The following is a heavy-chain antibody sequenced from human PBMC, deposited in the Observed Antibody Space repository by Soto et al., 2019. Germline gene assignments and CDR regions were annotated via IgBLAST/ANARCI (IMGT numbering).Heavy chain of an antibody. J-gene: IGHJ5*02. Sequence: RGSLRLSCAASGLPVSTNYMNWVRQAPGKGLEWVSIIYNVGSTYYADSVGGRFTISRDNSKNTLYLQMNNLRVDDTAVYYCARARGTYYDILTTLVSWFDPWGQGTLVTVSS. V-gene: IGHV3-53*01. CDR3: ARARGTYYDILTTLVSWFDP. CDR1: GLPVSTNY. D-gene: IGHD3-9*01. CDR2: IYNVGST.